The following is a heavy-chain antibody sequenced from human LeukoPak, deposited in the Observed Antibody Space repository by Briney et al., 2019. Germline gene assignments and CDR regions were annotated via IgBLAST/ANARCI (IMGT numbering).Heavy chain of an antibody. V-gene: IGHV3-23*01. J-gene: IGHJ3*02. CDR3: GYSYGNGALDI. CDR2: INSGGGTT. Sequence: GGSLRLSCAASGITFGSYAMNWVRQAPGKWLEWVSRINSGGGTTYYAESVKGRFTISRDNSKNTLYLQMNSLRAEDTALYYCGYSYGNGALDIWGQGTMVTVSS. CDR1: GITFGSYA. D-gene: IGHD5-18*01.